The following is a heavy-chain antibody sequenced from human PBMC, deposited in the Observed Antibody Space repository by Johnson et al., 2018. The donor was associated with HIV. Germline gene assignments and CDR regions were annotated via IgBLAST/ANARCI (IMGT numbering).Heavy chain of an antibody. Sequence: QVQLVESGGGVVQPGRSLRLSCAASGFTFSSYAMHWVRQAPGKGLEWVAVISYDGSNKYYADSVKGRFTISRDNSKNTLYLQMNSLRAEDPAGFYCAWWGYSSSPLYAFDIWGQGTMVTVSS. J-gene: IGHJ3*02. CDR2: ISYDGSNK. V-gene: IGHV3-30-3*01. CDR1: GFTFSSYA. D-gene: IGHD6-6*01. CDR3: AWWGYSSSPLYAFDI.